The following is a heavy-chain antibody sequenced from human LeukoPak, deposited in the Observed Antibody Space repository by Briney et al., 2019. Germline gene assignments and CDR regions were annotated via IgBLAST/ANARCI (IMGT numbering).Heavy chain of an antibody. J-gene: IGHJ3*02. CDR3: ATTDSSGYGPGGNAFDI. Sequence: GGSLRLSCAASGLTFNNYALTWIRQAPGKGLEWVSSISGRGGNTYYADSVKGRFTISRDDSKNTLFLQMNSLRAEDTAVYYCATTDSSGYGPGGNAFDIWGQGTMVTVSS. V-gene: IGHV3-23*01. CDR2: ISGRGGNT. D-gene: IGHD3-22*01. CDR1: GLTFNNYA.